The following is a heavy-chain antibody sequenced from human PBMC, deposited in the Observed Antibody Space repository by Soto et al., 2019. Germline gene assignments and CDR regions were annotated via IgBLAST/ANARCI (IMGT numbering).Heavy chain of an antibody. CDR3: ARDNNGDYANAFDI. J-gene: IGHJ3*02. D-gene: IGHD4-17*01. CDR2: INAGNGNT. Sequence: GASVKVSCKASGYTFTSYAMHWVRQAPGQRLEWMGWINAGNGNTKYSQKFQDRVPIPRDNSASTAYMDLSSLRSEYTVVYYCARDNNGDYANAFDIWGQGTMVTVSS. V-gene: IGHV1-3*01. CDR1: GYTFTSYA.